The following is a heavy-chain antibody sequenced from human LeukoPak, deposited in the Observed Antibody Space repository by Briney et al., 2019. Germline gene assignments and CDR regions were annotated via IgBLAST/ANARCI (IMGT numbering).Heavy chain of an antibody. CDR1: GFTFSSYG. CDR3: AKDWGSSGWYNYFDP. V-gene: IGHV3-30*18. Sequence: SGGSLRLSCAASGFTFSSYGMHWVRQAPGKGLEWVAVISYDGSNKYYADSVKGRFTISRDNSKNTLYLQMDSLRTEDTAVYYCAKDWGSSGWYNYFDPWGQGTLVTVSS. CDR2: ISYDGSNK. D-gene: IGHD6-19*01. J-gene: IGHJ5*02.